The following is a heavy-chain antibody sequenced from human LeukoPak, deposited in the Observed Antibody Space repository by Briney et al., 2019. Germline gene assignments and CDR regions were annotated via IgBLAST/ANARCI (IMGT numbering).Heavy chain of an antibody. CDR2: IYHSGST. Sequence: SETLSLTCAVSGGSISSGGYSWSWIRQPPGKGLEWIGYIYHSGSTYYNPSLKSRVTISVDRSKNQFSLKLSSVTAADTAVYYCAASLDTAMVYFDYWAREPWSPSPQ. D-gene: IGHD5-18*01. J-gene: IGHJ4*02. CDR3: AASLDTAMVYFDY. V-gene: IGHV4-30-2*01. CDR1: GGSISSGGYS.